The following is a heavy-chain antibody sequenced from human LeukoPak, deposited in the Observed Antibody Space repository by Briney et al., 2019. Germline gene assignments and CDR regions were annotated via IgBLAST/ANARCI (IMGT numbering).Heavy chain of an antibody. CDR1: GYTFTGYY. CDR2: INPNSGGT. V-gene: IGHV1-2*06. D-gene: IGHD3-22*01. CDR3: ARDILRAGYYYDSSGSPDAFDI. Sequence: ASVKVSCKASGYTFTGYYKHWVRQAPGQGLEWMGRINPNSGGTNYAQKFQGRVTMTRDTSISTAYMELSRLRSDDTAVYYCARDILRAGYYYDSSGSPDAFDIWGQGTMVTVSS. J-gene: IGHJ3*02.